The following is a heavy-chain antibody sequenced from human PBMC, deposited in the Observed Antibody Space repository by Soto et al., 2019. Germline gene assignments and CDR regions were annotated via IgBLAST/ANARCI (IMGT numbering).Heavy chain of an antibody. Sequence: QVQLVQSGAEVKKPGSSVKVSCKASGGTFSSYAISWVRQPPGQGLEWMGGIIPIFGTANYAQKFQGRVMISADESTSINDMELSSRRTEDTGGYYCARVLLSYYYYYGISVWGEGTKVTGSS. J-gene: IGHJ6*04. CDR1: GGTFSSYA. D-gene: IGHD1-26*01. V-gene: IGHV1-69*01. CDR2: IIPIFGTA. CDR3: ARVLLSYYYYYGISV.